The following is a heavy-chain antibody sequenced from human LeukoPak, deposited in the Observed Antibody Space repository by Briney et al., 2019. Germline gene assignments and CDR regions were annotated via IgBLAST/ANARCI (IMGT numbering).Heavy chain of an antibody. V-gene: IGHV3-7*01. D-gene: IGHD3-16*01. CDR2: IQPDGSEG. CDR3: ASRSFAKFDP. Sequence: GGSLRLSCAASGFTFSSYDMTWVRQAPGKGLEWVGNIQPDGSEGYPVDSVKGRFTISRDNARNSLFLQMNSLRVEDTAVYYCASRSFAKFDPWGQGTLVIVSS. CDR1: GFTFSSYD. J-gene: IGHJ5*02.